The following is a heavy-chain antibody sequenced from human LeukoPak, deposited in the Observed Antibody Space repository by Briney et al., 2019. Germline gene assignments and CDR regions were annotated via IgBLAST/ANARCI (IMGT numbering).Heavy chain of an antibody. Sequence: GGSLRLSCAASGFTFSTYGMHWVRQAPGKGLEWVAFIRYDGSNKYYADSVKGRFTISRDNSKNTLYLQMNSLRAEDTAVYYCAKDLRGRIAVAELDYWGQGTLVTVSS. CDR2: IRYDGSNK. CDR3: AKDLRGRIAVAELDY. J-gene: IGHJ4*02. D-gene: IGHD6-19*01. V-gene: IGHV3-30*02. CDR1: GFTFSTYG.